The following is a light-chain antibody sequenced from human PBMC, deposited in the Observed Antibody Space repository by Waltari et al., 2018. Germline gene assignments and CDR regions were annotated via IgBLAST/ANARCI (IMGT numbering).Light chain of an antibody. Sequence: EIVLTQSPVTLSLFPGERATLSCRASQSVGSQLAWYQQKPGKAPRLLIYDASKRANGIPARFSGSGSGTDFTLTISSLEPEDFAVYYCQQRRDWPIFTFGPGTKVEVK. J-gene: IGKJ3*01. CDR3: QQRRDWPIFT. CDR2: DAS. V-gene: IGKV3-11*01. CDR1: QSVGSQ.